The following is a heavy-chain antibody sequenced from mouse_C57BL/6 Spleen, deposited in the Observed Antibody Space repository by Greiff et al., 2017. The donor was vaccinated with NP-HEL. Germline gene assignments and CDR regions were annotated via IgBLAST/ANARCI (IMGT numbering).Heavy chain of an antibody. CDR2: ISSGGSYT. Sequence: EVKLVESGGDLVKPGGSLKLSCAASGFTFSSYGMSWVRQTPDKRLEWVATISSGGSYTYYPDSVKGRFTISRDNAKNTLYLQMSSLKSEDTAMYYCARQLRPYYCDYWGQGTTLTVSS. V-gene: IGHV5-6*01. CDR3: ARQLRPYYCDY. CDR1: GFTFSSYG. J-gene: IGHJ2*01. D-gene: IGHD3-2*02.